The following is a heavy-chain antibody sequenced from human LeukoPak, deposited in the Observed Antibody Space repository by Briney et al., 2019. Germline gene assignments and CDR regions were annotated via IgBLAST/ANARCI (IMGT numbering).Heavy chain of an antibody. V-gene: IGHV1-46*01. CDR3: ARTPAGSAFDI. D-gene: IGHD1-14*01. J-gene: IGHJ3*02. Sequence: ASVKVSCKASGYTFTSYDINWVRQAPGQGLEWMGIINPSGGSTSYAQKFQGRVTMTRDTSTSTVYMELSSLRSGDTAVYYCARTPAGSAFDIWGQGTMVTVSS. CDR2: INPSGGST. CDR1: GYTFTSYD.